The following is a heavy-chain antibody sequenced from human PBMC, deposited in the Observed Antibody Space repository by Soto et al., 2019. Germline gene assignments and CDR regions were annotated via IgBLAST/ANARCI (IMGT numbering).Heavy chain of an antibody. J-gene: IGHJ4*02. CDR2: INPIVSMS. CDR3: AASYGSGYLAFDY. CDR1: GDTFSFYT. D-gene: IGHD3-10*01. V-gene: IGHV1-69*02. Sequence: QVQLMLSGTEVKKPGSSVKVSCKASGDTFSFYTINWVRQAPGLGLEWVGRINPIVSMSNYAQKFQGRVSMTADKSTSTAYMELRSLRSDDTAMYFCAASYGSGYLAFDYWGQGALVIVSS.